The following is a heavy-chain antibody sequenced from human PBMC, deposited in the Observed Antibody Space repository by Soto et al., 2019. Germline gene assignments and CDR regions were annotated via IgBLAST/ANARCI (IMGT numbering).Heavy chain of an antibody. CDR3: ARSRSSNVRDAFDI. CDR2: ICDNGSSI. J-gene: IGHJ3*02. D-gene: IGHD1-26*01. Sequence: GGSLRLSCAASGFSFSSFAMTWVRQAPGKGLEWVSTICDNGSSIYYADSVKGRFTISRDTSKDTLYLEMNSLRAEDTAVYYCARSRSSNVRDAFDIWGQATMVTVS. CDR1: GFSFSSFA. V-gene: IGHV3-23*01.